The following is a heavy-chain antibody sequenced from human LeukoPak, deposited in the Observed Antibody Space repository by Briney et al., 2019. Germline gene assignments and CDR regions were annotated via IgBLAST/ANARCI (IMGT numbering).Heavy chain of an antibody. J-gene: IGHJ4*02. CDR2: IIPIFGTA. V-gene: IGHV1-69*05. Sequence: SVTVSCKASGGTFSSYAISWVRQAPGQGLEWRGGIIPIFGTANYAQKFQGRVTITTDQSTSTAYMELSSRISEDTAVYYSASAETVAGSLGHFDYWGQETLVTVSS. CDR1: GGTFSSYA. D-gene: IGHD6-19*01. CDR3: ASAETVAGSLGHFDY.